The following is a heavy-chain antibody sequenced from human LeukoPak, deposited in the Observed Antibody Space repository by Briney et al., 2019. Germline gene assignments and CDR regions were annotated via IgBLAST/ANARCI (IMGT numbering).Heavy chain of an antibody. CDR2: IKTKTDGGTA. V-gene: IGHV3-15*01. D-gene: IGHD4/OR15-4a*01. Sequence: PGGSLRLSCAASGFTFNNAWMSWVRQAPGKGLEWVGRIKTKTDGGTADYAAPVKGRFTISRDDSKTTLYLQMNSLKIEDTAVYFRATDKGARDFWGQGTLVTVSS. CDR3: ATDKGARDF. CDR1: GFTFNNAW. J-gene: IGHJ4*02.